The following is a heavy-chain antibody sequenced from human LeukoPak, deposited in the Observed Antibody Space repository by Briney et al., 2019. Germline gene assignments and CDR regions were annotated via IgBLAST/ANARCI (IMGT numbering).Heavy chain of an antibody. CDR2: IYWNDDK. CDR3: AHDNTYYYDSRWGP. D-gene: IGHD3-22*01. Sequence: SGPTLVKPTQTLTLTCTFSGFSLSTSGVGVGWIRQPPGKALEWLALIYWNDDKRYSPSLKSRLTITKDTSKNQVVLTMTNMDPVDTATYYCAHDNTYYYDSRWGPWGQGTLVTVSS. V-gene: IGHV2-5*01. J-gene: IGHJ5*02. CDR1: GFSLSTSGVG.